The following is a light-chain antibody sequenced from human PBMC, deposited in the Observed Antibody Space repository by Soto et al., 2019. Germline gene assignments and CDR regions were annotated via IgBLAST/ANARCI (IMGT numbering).Light chain of an antibody. CDR1: TGAVTGGYY. Sequence: QTVVTQEPSLTVSPGGTVTLTRASSTGAVTGGYYPNWFQQKPGQAPRTLIYTTTNKYSWTPARFSGSLLGGKAALTLSGVQPEDEAEYYCLLYYGGAYVFGTGTKLTVL. V-gene: IGLV7-43*01. CDR3: LLYYGGAYV. CDR2: TTT. J-gene: IGLJ1*01.